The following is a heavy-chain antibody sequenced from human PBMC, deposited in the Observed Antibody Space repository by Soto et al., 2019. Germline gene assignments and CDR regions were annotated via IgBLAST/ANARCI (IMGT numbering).Heavy chain of an antibody. CDR2: IHYSGST. J-gene: IGHJ4*02. V-gene: IGHV4-59*01. D-gene: IGHD2-8*02. CDR3: AGGPDGGYVDY. Sequence: QVQLQGSGPGLVKPSETLSLICTVSGGSISSYYWCWVRQPPVKGLEWIGYIHYSGSTNYNPSLKSRVTISVDTSKNQFSLKLSSVSAAVTAVYYWAGGPDGGYVDYWGQGNMVTVSS. CDR1: GGSISSYY.